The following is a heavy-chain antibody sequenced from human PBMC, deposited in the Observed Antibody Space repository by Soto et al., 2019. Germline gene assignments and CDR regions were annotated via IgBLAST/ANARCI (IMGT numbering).Heavy chain of an antibody. CDR1: GYTFTSYD. Sequence: ASVKVSCKASGYTFTSYDINWVRQATGQGLEWMGWMNPNSGNTGYAQKFHGRVTMTRNTSISTAYMELSSLRSEDTAVYYCARGGTDWKRFVDGYYYMDVWGKGTTVTVSS. J-gene: IGHJ6*03. V-gene: IGHV1-8*01. D-gene: IGHD1-1*01. CDR3: ARGGTDWKRFVDGYYYMDV. CDR2: MNPNSGNT.